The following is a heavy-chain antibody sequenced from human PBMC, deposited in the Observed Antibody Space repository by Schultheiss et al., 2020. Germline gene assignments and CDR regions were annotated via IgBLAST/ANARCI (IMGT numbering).Heavy chain of an antibody. CDR3: ARDLTITGIYFDY. J-gene: IGHJ4*02. Sequence: SETLSLTCAVYGGSFSGYYWSWIRQPPGKGLEWIGEINHSGSTNYNPSLKSRVTISVDTSKNQFSLKLSSVTAADTAVYYCARDLTITGIYFDYWGQGTLVTVSS. D-gene: IGHD1-20*01. V-gene: IGHV4-34*01. CDR1: GGSFSGYY. CDR2: INHSGST.